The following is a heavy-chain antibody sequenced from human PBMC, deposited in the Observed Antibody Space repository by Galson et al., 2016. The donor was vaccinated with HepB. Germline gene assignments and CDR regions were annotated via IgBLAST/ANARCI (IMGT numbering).Heavy chain of an antibody. J-gene: IGHJ3*02. CDR2: IYPGGGT. CDR3: ARVSPGSTLGDGFDI. D-gene: IGHD7-27*01. V-gene: IGHV3-66*01. CDR1: GFSVIYNS. Sequence: SLRLSCAVSGFSVIYNSMNWVRQAPGKGLEWVSVIYPGGGTKYADSVKDSFTHSTGNSKNTRYLQMNFLRAEDKAVYYCARVSPGSTLGDGFDIWGQGTIGTVSS.